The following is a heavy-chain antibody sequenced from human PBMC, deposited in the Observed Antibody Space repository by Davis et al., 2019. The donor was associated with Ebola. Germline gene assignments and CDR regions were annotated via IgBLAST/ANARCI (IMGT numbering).Heavy chain of an antibody. V-gene: IGHV3-23*01. CDR1: GFTFSSYA. Sequence: GESLKISCAASGFTFSSYAMSWVRQAPGKGLEWVSAISGSGGSTYYADSVKGRFTISRDNSKNTLYLQMNSLRAEDTAVYYCARHSSPRGYYYYMDVWGKGTTVTVSS. J-gene: IGHJ6*03. D-gene: IGHD2/OR15-2a*01. CDR3: ARHSSPRGYYYYMDV. CDR2: ISGSGGST.